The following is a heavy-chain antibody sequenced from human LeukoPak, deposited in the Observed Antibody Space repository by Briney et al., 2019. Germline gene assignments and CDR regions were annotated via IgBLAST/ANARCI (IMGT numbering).Heavy chain of an antibody. CDR1: GGSITTTRYY. V-gene: IGHV4-39*01. Sequence: SETLSLTCSVSGGSITTTRYYWGWIRQSPGKGLEWIGSVYQSRATISIDTSKKWISLNLTSVTARDTGIYYCATHKEGSYFESWGQGTLVTVSS. CDR2: VY. J-gene: IGHJ4*02. D-gene: IGHD3-10*01. CDR3: ATHKEGSYFES.